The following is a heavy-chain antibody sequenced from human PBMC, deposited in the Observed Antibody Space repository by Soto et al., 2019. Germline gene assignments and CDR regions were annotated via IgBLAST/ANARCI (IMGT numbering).Heavy chain of an antibody. V-gene: IGHV4-31*03. J-gene: IGHJ3*02. Sequence: PSETLSLTCTVSGGSISSGGYYWSWIRQHPGKGLEWIGYIYYSGSTYYDPSLKSRVTISVDTSKNQFSLKLSSVTAADTAVYYCARDGPRRAFDIWGQGTMVTVSS. CDR1: GGSISSGGYY. CDR2: IYYSGST. CDR3: ARDGPRRAFDI.